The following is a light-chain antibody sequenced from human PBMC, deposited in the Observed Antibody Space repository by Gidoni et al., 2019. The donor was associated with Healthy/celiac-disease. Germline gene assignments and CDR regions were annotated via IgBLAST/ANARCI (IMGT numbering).Light chain of an antibody. CDR3: QSYDSSLSVV. V-gene: IGLV1-40*01. CDR1: SSNIGAGYD. J-gene: IGLJ2*01. Sequence: QSVLTQPPPVSGAPGQRVTISGTGSSSNIGAGYDVHWYQQLPGTAPKLLIYGNSNRPSGVPDRFSGSKSGTSASLAITGLQAEDEADYYCQSYDSSLSVVFGGGTKLTVL. CDR2: GNS.